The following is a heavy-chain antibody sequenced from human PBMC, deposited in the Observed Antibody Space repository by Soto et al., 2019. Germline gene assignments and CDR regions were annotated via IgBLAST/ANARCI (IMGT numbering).Heavy chain of an antibody. V-gene: IGHV3-11*05. CDR3: XXXXXXXXXXXYFDY. CDR1: GFTFSDYY. CDR2: ISDSSSRT. J-gene: IGHJ4*02. Sequence: QVHLVESGGGLVKPGGSLRLSCAASGFTFSDYYMTWIRQAPGKGLEWLSYISDSSSRTSYAESVKGRFTISRDNAKXXXXXXXXXXXXXXXXXXXXXXXXXXXXXXXYFDYWGQGSLVTVSS.